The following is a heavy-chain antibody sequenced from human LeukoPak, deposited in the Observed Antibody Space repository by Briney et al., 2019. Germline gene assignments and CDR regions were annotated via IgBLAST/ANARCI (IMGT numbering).Heavy chain of an antibody. CDR1: GYTFTSYG. V-gene: IGHV1-18*01. CDR2: ISAYNGNT. CDR3: AKGYGSGSYYINYYYGMDV. D-gene: IGHD3-10*01. J-gene: IGHJ6*02. Sequence: ASVKVSCKASGYTFTSYGISWVRQAPGQGLEWMGWISAYNGNTNYAQKLQGRVTMTTDTSTSTAYMELRSLRSDDTAVYYCAKGYGSGSYYINYYYGMDVWGQGTTVTVSS.